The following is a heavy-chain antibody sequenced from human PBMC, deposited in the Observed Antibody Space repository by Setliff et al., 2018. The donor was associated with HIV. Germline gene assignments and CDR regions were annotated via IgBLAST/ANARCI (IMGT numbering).Heavy chain of an antibody. CDR1: GGTFSNYA. CDR3: VRGVTRDSSGYYRDEYFQH. J-gene: IGHJ1*01. V-gene: IGHV1-18*01. D-gene: IGHD3-22*01. Sequence: ASVKVSCKASGGTFSNYAISWVRQAPGQGLEWMGGISPYNGDTRYAQSLQGRVTLTTDTSTNTAYMEMRTLRSDDTVVYYCVRGVTRDSSGYYRDEYFQHWGQGTPVTVSS. CDR2: ISPYNGDT.